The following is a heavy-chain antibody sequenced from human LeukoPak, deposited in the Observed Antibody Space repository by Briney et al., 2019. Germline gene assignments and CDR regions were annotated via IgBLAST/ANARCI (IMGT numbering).Heavy chain of an antibody. D-gene: IGHD6-19*01. Sequence: PGGSLRLSCAASEFTFSSYAAHWVRQAPGKGLEWVAVISYDGSNKYYADSVKGRFTISRDNSKNTLYLQMNSLRAEDTAVYYCARDYSSGRGGYYGMDVWGQGTTVTVSS. CDR2: ISYDGSNK. CDR3: ARDYSSGRGGYYGMDV. V-gene: IGHV3-30*04. CDR1: EFTFSSYA. J-gene: IGHJ6*02.